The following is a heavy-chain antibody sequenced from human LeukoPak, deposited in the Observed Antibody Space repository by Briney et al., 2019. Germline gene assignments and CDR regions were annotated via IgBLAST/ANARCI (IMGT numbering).Heavy chain of an antibody. D-gene: IGHD4-17*01. J-gene: IGHJ6*04. CDR2: IIPIFGTA. CDR3: ARDPLNDYGDYYGMDV. V-gene: IGHV1-69*13. Sequence: SVKVSCKASGGTYSSYAISWVRQAPGQGLEWMGGIIPIFGTANYAQKFQGRVTITADGSTSTAYMELSSLRSEDTAVYYCARDPLNDYGDYYGMDVWGKGTTVTVSS. CDR1: GGTYSSYA.